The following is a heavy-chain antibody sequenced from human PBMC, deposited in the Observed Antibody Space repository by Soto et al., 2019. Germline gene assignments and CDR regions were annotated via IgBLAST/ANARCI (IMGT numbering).Heavy chain of an antibody. CDR3: VLRGTATVAFDI. CDR2: ISYDGNNK. V-gene: IGHV3-30-3*01. CDR1: AFSFTRIA. Sequence: GGSVGLCFVASAFSFTRIAVHWDRPAPGKGLEWVAVISYDGNNKYYADSVKGRFTISRDNSKDTVYLQMNSLRAEDTGVYSCVLRGTATVAFDIWGQGTMVT. D-gene: IGHD1-7*01. J-gene: IGHJ3*02.